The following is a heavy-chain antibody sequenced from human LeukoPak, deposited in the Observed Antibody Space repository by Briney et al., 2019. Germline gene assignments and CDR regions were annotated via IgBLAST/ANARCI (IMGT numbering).Heavy chain of an antibody. V-gene: IGHV4-39*01. J-gene: IGHJ5*02. Sequence: SETLSLTCTVSGGSVSSTSYYWGWIRQPPGKGLEWIGSIHYSGTNYCNPSLKSRVTISVDTSKNQFSLKLSSVTATDTAVYYCAKTFDILTGYAVFDPWGQGTLVTVSS. D-gene: IGHD3-9*01. CDR3: AKTFDILTGYAVFDP. CDR1: GGSVSSTSYY. CDR2: IHYSGTN.